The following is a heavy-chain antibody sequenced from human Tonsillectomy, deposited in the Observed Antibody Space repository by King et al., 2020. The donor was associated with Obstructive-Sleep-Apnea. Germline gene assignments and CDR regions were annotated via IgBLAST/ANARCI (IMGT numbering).Heavy chain of an antibody. CDR2: IYYSGST. CDR1: VGSISSGGDY. D-gene: IGHD3-10*01. V-gene: IGHV4-31*03. Sequence: VQLQESGPGLVKPSQTLSLTCFVSVGSISSGGDYWSWIRQHPGKGLEWIWYIYYSGSTYYNPSLKSRVTISVDTSKNQFSLKLNPGTAADTAVYYCARGGGGSGNYWGQGTLVTVSS. J-gene: IGHJ4*02. CDR3: ARGGGGSGNY.